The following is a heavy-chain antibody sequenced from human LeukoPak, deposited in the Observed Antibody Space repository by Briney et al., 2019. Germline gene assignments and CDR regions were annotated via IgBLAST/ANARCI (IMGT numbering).Heavy chain of an antibody. CDR1: GGSISSSSNY. J-gene: IGHJ5*02. CDR3: ARSAPHNWFDP. CDR2: IYYGGST. Sequence: SETLSLTCTVSGGSISSSSNYWVWIRQPPGKGLEWIGNIYYGGSTYYNPSLKSRVTISVDTSKNQFSLKLSSVTAADTAVYYCARSAPHNWFDPWGQGTLVTVSS. V-gene: IGHV4-39*07.